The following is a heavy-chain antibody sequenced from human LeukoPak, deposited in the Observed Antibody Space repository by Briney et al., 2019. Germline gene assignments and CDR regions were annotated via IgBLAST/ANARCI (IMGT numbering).Heavy chain of an antibody. D-gene: IGHD6-13*01. CDR1: GGSISSYY. Sequence: SETLSLTCTVSGGSISSYYWSWIRQPPGKGLEWIGYIYYSGSTNYNPSLKSRVTISVDTSKNQFSLKLCSVTAADTAVYYCARQPADYYYYGMDVWGQGTTVSVSS. CDR3: ARQPADYYYYGMDV. J-gene: IGHJ6*02. V-gene: IGHV4-59*08. CDR2: IYYSGST.